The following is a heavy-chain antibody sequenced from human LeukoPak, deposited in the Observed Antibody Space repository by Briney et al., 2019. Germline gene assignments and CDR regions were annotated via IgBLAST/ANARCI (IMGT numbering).Heavy chain of an antibody. CDR3: ARVPRGYSYGYGNHPIDY. Sequence: SETLSLTCAVYGGSFSGYYWSWVRQPPGKGLEWIGEINHSGSTNYNPSLKSRVTISVDTSKNQFSLKLSSVTAADTAVYYCARVPRGYSYGYGNHPIDYWGQGTLVTVSS. CDR2: INHSGST. D-gene: IGHD5-18*01. V-gene: IGHV4-34*01. CDR1: GGSFSGYY. J-gene: IGHJ4*02.